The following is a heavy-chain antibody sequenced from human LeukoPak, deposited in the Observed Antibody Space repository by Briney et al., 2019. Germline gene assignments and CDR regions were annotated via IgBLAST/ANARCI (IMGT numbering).Heavy chain of an antibody. D-gene: IGHD4-17*01. Sequence: GGSLRLSCAVSGFTVSSNYMSWVRQAPGKGLEWVSVIHSGGSTCYADSVTGRFTVSRDNSKNTVSLQMNSLRVGDTAVYYCVGATGFGYWGQGTLVTVSS. V-gene: IGHV3-66*01. CDR2: IHSGGST. CDR3: VGATGFGY. CDR1: GFTVSSNY. J-gene: IGHJ4*02.